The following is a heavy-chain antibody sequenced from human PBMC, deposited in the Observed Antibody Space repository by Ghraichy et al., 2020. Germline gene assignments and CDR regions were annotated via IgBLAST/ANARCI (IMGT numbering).Heavy chain of an antibody. J-gene: IGHJ6*02. V-gene: IGHV3-15*07. CDR1: GFTFSNAW. D-gene: IGHD2-2*01. CDR3: TTAGRASTSIFYYYYYGMDV. CDR2: IKSKTDGGTT. Sequence: GGSLRLSCAASGFTFSNAWMNWVRQAPGKGLEWVGRIKSKTDGGTTDYAAPVKGRFTISRDDSKNTLYLQMNSLKTEDTAVYYCTTAGRASTSIFYYYYYGMDVWGQGTTVTVSS.